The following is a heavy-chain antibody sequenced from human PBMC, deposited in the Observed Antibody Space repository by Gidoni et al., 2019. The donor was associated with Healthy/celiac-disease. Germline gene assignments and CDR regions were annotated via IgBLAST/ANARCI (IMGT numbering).Heavy chain of an antibody. CDR2: ISSSSSTI. CDR3: ARDRPVLRFLEWLDV. CDR1: GFTFSSYS. Sequence: EVQLVESGGGLVQPGGSLRLSCAASGFTFSSYSMNWVRQAPGKGLEWVSYISSSSSTIYYADSVKGRFTISRDNAKNSLYLQMNSLRDEDTAVYYCARDRPVLRFLEWLDVWGQGTTVTVSS. D-gene: IGHD3-3*01. V-gene: IGHV3-48*02. J-gene: IGHJ6*02.